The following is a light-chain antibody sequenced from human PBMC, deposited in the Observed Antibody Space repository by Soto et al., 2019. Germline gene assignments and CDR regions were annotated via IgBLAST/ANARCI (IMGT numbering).Light chain of an antibody. J-gene: IGKJ5*01. CDR3: QQRKSYPLT. V-gene: IGKV1-9*01. CDR2: AAS. CDR1: QDINTY. Sequence: DIQLTQSPSFLSASVGDRVTITCRASQDINTYLAWYQQKPVKAPKLLIFAASTVQNGVPSRFSGSGSGTEFTVTITSLQPEDFATYYCQQRKSYPLTFGQGTRLEIK.